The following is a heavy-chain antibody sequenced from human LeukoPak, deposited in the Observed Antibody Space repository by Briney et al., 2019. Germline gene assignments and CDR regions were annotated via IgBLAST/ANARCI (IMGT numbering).Heavy chain of an antibody. J-gene: IGHJ6*03. Sequence: ALVKVSCKASGYTFSSNGIYWVRQAPGQGLEWMGWISAHNGDTNHAQKFQGRVSMTADTSTSTAYMELRSLRSDDTAVYYCAREIVAGRGYYYYYMDVWGSGTTVTVSS. CDR1: GYTFSSNG. CDR3: AREIVAGRGYYYYYMDV. V-gene: IGHV1-18*01. D-gene: IGHD3-22*01. CDR2: ISAHNGDT.